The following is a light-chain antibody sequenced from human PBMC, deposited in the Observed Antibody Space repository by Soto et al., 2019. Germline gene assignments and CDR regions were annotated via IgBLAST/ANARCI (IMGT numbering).Light chain of an antibody. CDR1: SSDVGAYKY. J-gene: IGLJ1*01. Sequence: QSALAQPASVSGSPGQSITISCTGTSSDVGAYKYVSWHQQHPGKAPKLMIYDVSNRPSGVSNRFSGSKPGNTASLTISGLQAEGEADYYCSAYTTSRSYIFGSGTKVTVL. CDR2: DVS. V-gene: IGLV2-14*01. CDR3: SAYTTSRSYI.